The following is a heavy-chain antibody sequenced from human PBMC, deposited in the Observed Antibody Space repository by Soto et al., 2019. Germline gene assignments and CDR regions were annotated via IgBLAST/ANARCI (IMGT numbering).Heavy chain of an antibody. Sequence: EVQLLESGGGLVQPGGSLRLSCAISGFTFSRFAMSWVRQAPGKGLEWVSVISGSGVGTYYADSVKGRFTISRDNSKNTLYLQMNSLRADDTAVYYCAKDLVCFGGRFEHWGQGTLVTVSS. CDR1: GFTFSRFA. V-gene: IGHV3-23*01. J-gene: IGHJ1*01. CDR3: AKDLVCFGGRFEH. D-gene: IGHD2-15*01. CDR2: ISGSGVGT.